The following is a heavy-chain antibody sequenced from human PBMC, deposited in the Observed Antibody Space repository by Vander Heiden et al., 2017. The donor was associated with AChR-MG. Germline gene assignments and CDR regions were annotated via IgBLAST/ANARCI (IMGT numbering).Heavy chain of an antibody. D-gene: IGHD5-18*01. CDR3: AKDNSGYPTRGDY. CDR2: ISGNSGSI. J-gene: IGHJ4*02. Sequence: EVQLVESGGGLVQPGRSLRLSCAASGFTFDAYAMHWVRQAPGKGLEWGSGISGNSGSIGYADSVKGRFTISRDNAKNSLYLQMNSLRAEDTALYYCAKDNSGYPTRGDYWGQGTLVTVSS. CDR1: GFTFDAYA. V-gene: IGHV3-9*01.